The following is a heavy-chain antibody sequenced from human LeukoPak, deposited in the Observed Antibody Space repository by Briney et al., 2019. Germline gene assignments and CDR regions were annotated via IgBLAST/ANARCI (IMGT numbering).Heavy chain of an antibody. CDR1: GFTFSSYG. CDR3: ALQTTFDFWRVDY. Sequence: GGSLRLSCAASGFTFSSYGMHWVRQAPGKGLEWVAFIRYDGSNKYYADSVKGRFTISRDNSKNTLYLQMNSLRAEDTAVYYFALQTTFDFWRVDYWGLGTLVTVSS. V-gene: IGHV3-30*02. D-gene: IGHD3-3*01. J-gene: IGHJ4*02. CDR2: IRYDGSNK.